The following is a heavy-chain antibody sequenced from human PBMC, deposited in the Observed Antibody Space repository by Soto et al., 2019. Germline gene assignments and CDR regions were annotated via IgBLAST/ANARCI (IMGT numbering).Heavy chain of an antibody. Sequence: QVQLQQWGAGLLKPSETLSLTCAVYGGSFSGYYWSWIRQPPGKGLEWIGEINDSGSTNYNPSLKSRVTISVDTSKNQFSLKLSSVTAADTAVYYCARGSIGARLGYSSGWRFYYYYGMDVWGQGTTVTVSS. V-gene: IGHV4-34*01. CDR1: GGSFSGYY. D-gene: IGHD6-19*01. CDR3: ARGSIGARLGYSSGWRFYYYYGMDV. CDR2: INDSGST. J-gene: IGHJ6*02.